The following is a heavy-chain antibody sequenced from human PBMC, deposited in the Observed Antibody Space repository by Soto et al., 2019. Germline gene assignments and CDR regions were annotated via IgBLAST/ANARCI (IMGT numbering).Heavy chain of an antibody. J-gene: IGHJ3*02. CDR2: ISGSGGST. V-gene: IGHV3-23*01. Sequence: EVQLLESGGGLVQPGGSLRLSCAASGFTCSSYAMSWVRQAPGKGLEWVSAISGSGGSTYYADSGKGRFTISRDNSKNTLYLQMNSLRAEDTAVYYCAKGEETYSYDSIAGGPFDIWGQGTMVTVSS. CDR1: GFTCSSYA. CDR3: AKGEETYSYDSIAGGPFDI. D-gene: IGHD3-22*01.